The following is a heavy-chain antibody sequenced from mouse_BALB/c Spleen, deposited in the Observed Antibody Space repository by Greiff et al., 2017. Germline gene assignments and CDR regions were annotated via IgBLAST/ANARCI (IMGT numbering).Heavy chain of an antibody. CDR2: ISTYYGDA. J-gene: IGHJ4*01. Sequence: VQLQQSGAELVRPGVSVKISCKGSGYTFTDYAMHWVKQSHAKSLEWIGVISTYYGDASYNQKFKGKATMTVDKSSSTAYMELARLTSEDSAIYYCARDWTYAMDYWGQGTSVTVSS. D-gene: IGHD4-1*01. CDR3: ARDWTYAMDY. CDR1: GYTFTDYA. V-gene: IGHV1S137*01.